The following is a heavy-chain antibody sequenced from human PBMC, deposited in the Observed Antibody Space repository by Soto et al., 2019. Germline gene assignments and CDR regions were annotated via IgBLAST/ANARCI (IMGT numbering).Heavy chain of an antibody. V-gene: IGHV3-74*01. CDR1: GFTFSTYG. CDR2: INGDGGTT. Sequence: EVQLVESGGGLVQPGGSLRLSCAASGFTFSTYGMHWVRQAPGKGLVWVSRINGDGGTTNYADSVKGRFTISRDNAKXTLYLQXXSLRAEDTAVYYCVRXXXXXXQYYYYLDVWGKGTTVTVSS. J-gene: IGHJ6*03. CDR3: VRXXXXXXQYYYYLDV.